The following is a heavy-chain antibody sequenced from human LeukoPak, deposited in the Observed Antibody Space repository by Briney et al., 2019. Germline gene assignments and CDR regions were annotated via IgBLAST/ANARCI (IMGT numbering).Heavy chain of an antibody. Sequence: SETLSLTCTVSGGSISSYYWSWIRQPPGKGLERIGYIYYSGSTNYNPSLKSRVTISVDTSKNQFSLKLSSVTAADTAVYYCARLRSGRVESWGQGTLVTVYS. CDR2: IYYSGST. D-gene: IGHD3-10*01. J-gene: IGHJ4*02. CDR1: GGSISSYY. CDR3: ARLRSGRVES. V-gene: IGHV4-59*08.